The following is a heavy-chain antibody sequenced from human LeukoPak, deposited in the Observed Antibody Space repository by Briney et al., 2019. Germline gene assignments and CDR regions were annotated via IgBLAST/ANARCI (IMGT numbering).Heavy chain of an antibody. CDR3: ASQSYYYDSSGYYPTYYFDY. V-gene: IGHV3-7*01. D-gene: IGHD3-22*01. Sequence: PGGSLRLSCAASGFTFSSYWMSWVRQAPGKGLEWVANIKQDGSEKYYVDSVKGRFTISRDNAKNSLYVQMNSLRAEDTAVYYCASQSYYYDSSGYYPTYYFDYWGQGTLVTAST. J-gene: IGHJ4*02. CDR1: GFTFSSYW. CDR2: IKQDGSEK.